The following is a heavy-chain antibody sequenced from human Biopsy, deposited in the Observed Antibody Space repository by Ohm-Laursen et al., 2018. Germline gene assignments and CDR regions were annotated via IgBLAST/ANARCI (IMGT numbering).Heavy chain of an antibody. D-gene: IGHD3-10*01. CDR3: ARRLPLRGFAFDV. J-gene: IGHJ3*01. Sequence: GTLSLTCTVSGDSITSYFWNWIRQAQGKGLEWIGNIYYRGNTNYSPSLKSRATISLDSSKNQFSLNLNSVTATDTAVYYCARRLPLRGFAFDVWGQGTVVTVS. V-gene: IGHV4-59*08. CDR1: GDSITSYF. CDR2: IYYRGNT.